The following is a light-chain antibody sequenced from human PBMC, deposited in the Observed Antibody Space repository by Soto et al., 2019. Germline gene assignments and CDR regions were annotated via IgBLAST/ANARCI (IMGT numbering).Light chain of an antibody. Sequence: EIVLTQSPATLSLSPGERATLSCRASQSVSSYLAWYQQKPGQAPRLLIYDASHRATGIPARFSGSGSGTDFTLAIRSLEPEDVAVYYCQQRSNWPITFGQGTRLEIK. CDR3: QQRSNWPIT. CDR1: QSVSSY. CDR2: DAS. J-gene: IGKJ5*01. V-gene: IGKV3-11*01.